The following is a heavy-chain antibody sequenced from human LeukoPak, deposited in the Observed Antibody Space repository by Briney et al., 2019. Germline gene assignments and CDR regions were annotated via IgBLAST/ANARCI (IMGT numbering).Heavy chain of an antibody. CDR2: IIPIFGTA. Sequence: SVTVSCKASGGTFSSYAISWVRQAPGQGLEWMGGIIPIFGTANYAQKFQGRVTITADKSTSTAYMELSSLRSEDTAVYYCARGLGDYGVLGAFDIWGQGTMVTVSS. J-gene: IGHJ3*02. CDR1: GGTFSSYA. V-gene: IGHV1-69*06. D-gene: IGHD4-17*01. CDR3: ARGLGDYGVLGAFDI.